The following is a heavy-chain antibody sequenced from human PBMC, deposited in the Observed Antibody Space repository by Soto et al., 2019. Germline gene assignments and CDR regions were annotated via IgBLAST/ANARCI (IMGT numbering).Heavy chain of an antibody. CDR1: VFNLSHPL. V-gene: IGHV3-15*01. CDR2: IKSKTDGGTA. CDR3: TTGIYYDILTGYHNVAY. J-gene: IGHJ4*02. Sequence: LGLSCVSSVFNLSHPLMTWVRQAAVKGLEWVGRIKSKTDGGTADYAAPVKGRATISRDDSKNTVYLQMNSLKTEDTAVYYCTTGIYYDILTGYHNVAYWGQGALVTVSS. D-gene: IGHD3-9*01.